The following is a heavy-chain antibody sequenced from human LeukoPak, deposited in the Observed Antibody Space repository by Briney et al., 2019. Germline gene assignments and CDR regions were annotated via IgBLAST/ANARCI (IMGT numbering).Heavy chain of an antibody. CDR2: INPNSGGT. Sequence: ASVKVSCKASGYTFTGYYMHWVRQAPGQGLVWMGWINPNSGGTNYAQKFQGRVTMTRDTSISTAYMELSRLRSDDTAVYYCARDGIAAAGTRNWFDPWGQGTLVTVSS. D-gene: IGHD6-13*01. J-gene: IGHJ5*02. V-gene: IGHV1-2*02. CDR3: ARDGIAAAGTRNWFDP. CDR1: GYTFTGYY.